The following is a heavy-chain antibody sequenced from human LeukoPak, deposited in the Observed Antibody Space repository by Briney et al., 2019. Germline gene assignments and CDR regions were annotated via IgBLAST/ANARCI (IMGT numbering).Heavy chain of an antibody. V-gene: IGHV1-18*01. J-gene: IGHJ4*02. CDR1: GYTFTSYG. Sequence: GGSVQVSCQASGYTFTSYGISWVRQAPGQGLEWMGWISAYNGNTNYAQKLQGRVTMTTDTSTSTAYMELRSLRSDDTAVYYCARDSSSSFDYWGQGTLVTVSS. D-gene: IGHD6-13*01. CDR2: ISAYNGNT. CDR3: ARDSSSSFDY.